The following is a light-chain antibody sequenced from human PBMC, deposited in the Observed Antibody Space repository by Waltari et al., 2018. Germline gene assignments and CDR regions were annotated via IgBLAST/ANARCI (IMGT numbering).Light chain of an antibody. J-gene: IGLJ1*01. Sequence: QSALTQPASVSGSPGQSITISCSGTDSDVGDYNYVSWYQQHPGKAPHLIIYEVSNRPSGVSNRFSASKSGNTASLTISGLQAEDEADYYCSSYTTSSVPWVFGTGTKVTVL. CDR3: SSYTTSSVPWV. CDR2: EVS. V-gene: IGLV2-14*01. CDR1: DSDVGDYNY.